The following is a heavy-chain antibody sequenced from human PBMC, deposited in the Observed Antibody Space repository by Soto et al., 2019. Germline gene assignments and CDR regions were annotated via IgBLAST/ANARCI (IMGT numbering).Heavy chain of an antibody. J-gene: IGHJ3*02. CDR3: AKDATAVNGVWDPFDM. V-gene: IGHV3-23*01. Sequence: EVQLLESGGGVVQPGGSLRLSCAASGFTFSAYAMSWVRQAPGKGLQWVSGVGGSDTDKHYADSVRGRFTVSRDNSKNTLYLERNSLRADDTAVYYCAKDATAVNGVWDPFDMWGQGTEVTVSS. CDR1: GFTFSAYA. CDR2: VGGSDTDK. D-gene: IGHD2-8*01.